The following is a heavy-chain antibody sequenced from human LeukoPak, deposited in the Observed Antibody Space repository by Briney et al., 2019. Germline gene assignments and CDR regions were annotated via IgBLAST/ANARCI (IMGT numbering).Heavy chain of an antibody. Sequence: GGSLRLSCAASGFTFSSYSMNWVRQAPGKGLEWVSSIRSSSSYIYYADSVKGRFTISRDNAKNSLYLQMNSLRAEDTAVYYCATSSGKQQLNYYYYGMDVWGQGTTVTVSS. D-gene: IGHD6-13*01. CDR3: ATSSGKQQLNYYYYGMDV. J-gene: IGHJ6*02. CDR2: IRSSSSYI. V-gene: IGHV3-21*01. CDR1: GFTFSSYS.